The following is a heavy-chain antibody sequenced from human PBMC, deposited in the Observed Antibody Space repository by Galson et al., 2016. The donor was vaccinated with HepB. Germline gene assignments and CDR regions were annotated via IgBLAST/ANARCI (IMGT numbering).Heavy chain of an antibody. V-gene: IGHV3-48*04. CDR3: ARDPYCGGDCNSPRYFDL. Sequence: SLRLSCAASGFTFSLYSMYWVRQAPGKGLDWVSYISTGGTTIYYADSVKGRFTISRDNAKNLPYLQMNSLRVEDTAVYYCARDPYCGGDCNSPRYFDLWGRGTLPTVSS. CDR1: GFTFSLYS. D-gene: IGHD2-21*02. CDR2: ISTGGTTI. J-gene: IGHJ2*01.